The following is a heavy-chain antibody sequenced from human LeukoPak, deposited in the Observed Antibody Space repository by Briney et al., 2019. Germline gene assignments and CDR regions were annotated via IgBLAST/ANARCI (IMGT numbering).Heavy chain of an antibody. CDR2: ISYDESDK. J-gene: IGHJ6*02. D-gene: IGHD2-15*01. V-gene: IGHV3-30*18. Sequence: GRSLRLSRAASGFTFSNYGMHWVRQAPGKGLEWVAVISYDESDKYYADSVKGRFTISRDNSKNTLYLQMNSLRPEDTAVYYCAKGVVAATNAAYYGMDVWGQGTTVTVSS. CDR3: AKGVVAATNAAYYGMDV. CDR1: GFTFSNYG.